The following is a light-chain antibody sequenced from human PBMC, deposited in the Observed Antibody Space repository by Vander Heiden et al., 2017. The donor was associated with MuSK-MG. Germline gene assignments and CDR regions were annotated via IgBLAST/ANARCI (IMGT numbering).Light chain of an antibody. V-gene: IGKV3-15*01. CDR2: TAS. CDR3: QQWNKGPS. CDR1: QSISSD. Sequence: IVMTQSPATLSVSPGERATLSCRASQSISSDLAWYQQKPGQAPRLLIYTASTRATGVPARFSGSGSGTDFTLTISSLQSEDFAVYYCQQWNKGPSFGGGTKVEIK. J-gene: IGKJ4*01.